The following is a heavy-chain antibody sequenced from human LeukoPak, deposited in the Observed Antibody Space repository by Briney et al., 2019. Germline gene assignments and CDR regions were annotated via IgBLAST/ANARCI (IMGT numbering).Heavy chain of an antibody. CDR1: GFTFSSYG. CDR3: AKVGYYNDSSGYYLDYFDY. V-gene: IGHV3-23*01. D-gene: IGHD3-22*01. J-gene: IGHJ4*02. CDR2: ISGSGDST. Sequence: GGSLRLSCAASGFTFSSYGMSWVRQTPGKGLEWVSAISGSGDSTYYADSVKGRFTISRDNSKNTLYLQMNSLRAEDTAVYYCAKVGYYNDSSGYYLDYFDYWGQGTLVTVSS.